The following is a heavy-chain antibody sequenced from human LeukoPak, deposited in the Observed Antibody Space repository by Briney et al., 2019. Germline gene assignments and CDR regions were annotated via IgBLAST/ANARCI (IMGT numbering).Heavy chain of an antibody. V-gene: IGHV3-30*04. CDR2: ISYDGSNK. D-gene: IGHD6-19*01. CDR1: GFTFSSYA. J-gene: IGHJ4*02. CDR3: ARERSGIAVAYFDY. Sequence: GGSLRLSCAASGFTFSSYAMHWVRQAPGKGLEWVAVISYDGSNKYYADSVKGRFTISRDNSKNTLYLQMNSLRAEDTAVYYCARERSGIAVAYFDYWGQGTLVTVSS.